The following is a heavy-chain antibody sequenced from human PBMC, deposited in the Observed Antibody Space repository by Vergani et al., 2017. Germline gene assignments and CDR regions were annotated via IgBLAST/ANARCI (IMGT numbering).Heavy chain of an antibody. CDR2: IDEYGNRA. D-gene: IGHD3/OR15-3a*01. CDR3: VRIEYWTGIACNTRFDS. V-gene: IGHV3-74*03. J-gene: IGHJ5*01. CDR1: GFSFNTYW. Sequence: EVQLVESGGGSVQSGGSLRLSCVASGFSFNTYWMHWVRQVPGKGLMWVARIDEYGNRATYGDFETGRFTISRDDAKNTVFLQMNNLRADDAGVYYCVRIEYWTGIACNTRFDSWGQGALVTVSS.